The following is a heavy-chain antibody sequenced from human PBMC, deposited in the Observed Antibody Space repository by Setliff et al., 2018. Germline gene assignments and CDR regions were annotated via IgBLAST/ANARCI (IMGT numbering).Heavy chain of an antibody. CDR1: GGTFSSYA. CDR2: IIPILGIA. D-gene: IGHD3-10*01. J-gene: IGHJ5*02. V-gene: IGHV1-69*10. CDR3: ARLGRGVSFDP. Sequence: GASVKVSCKASGGTFSSYAISWVRQAPGQGLEWMGGIIPILGIANYAQKFQGRVTITADTSASTAYMELSSLRSEDTAVYYCARLGRGVSFDPWGQGTLVTVSS.